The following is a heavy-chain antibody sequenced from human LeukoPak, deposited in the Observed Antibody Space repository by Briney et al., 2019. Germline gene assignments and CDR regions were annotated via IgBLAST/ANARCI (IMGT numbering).Heavy chain of an antibody. CDR1: GFTFSSYG. D-gene: IGHD6-13*01. V-gene: IGHV3-48*01. CDR2: ISSSSSTI. J-gene: IGHJ3*02. CDR3: ARETAGTAGAFDI. Sequence: GGSLRLSCAASGFTFSSYGMSWVRQAPGKGLEWVSYISSSSSTIYYADSVKGRFTISRDNAKNSLYLQMNSLRAGDTAVYYCARETAGTAGAFDIWGQGTMVTVSS.